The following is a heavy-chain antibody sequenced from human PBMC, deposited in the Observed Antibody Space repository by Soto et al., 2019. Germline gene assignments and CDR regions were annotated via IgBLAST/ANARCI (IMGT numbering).Heavy chain of an antibody. CDR2: IYSGGST. J-gene: IGHJ3*02. Sequence: EVQLVESGGGLVQPGGSLRLSCAASGFTVSSNYMSWVRQAPGKGLEWVSVIYSGGSTYYADSVKGRFTISRDNSKNTLYLQINSLRAEDTAVYYCARDTVTNPYAFDIWGQGTMVTVSS. CDR1: GFTVSSNY. D-gene: IGHD4-17*01. V-gene: IGHV3-66*01. CDR3: ARDTVTNPYAFDI.